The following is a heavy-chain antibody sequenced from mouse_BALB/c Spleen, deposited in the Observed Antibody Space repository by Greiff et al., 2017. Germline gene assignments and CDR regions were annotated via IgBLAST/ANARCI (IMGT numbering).Heavy chain of an antibody. CDR2: IDPSDSYT. V-gene: IGHV1-69*02. J-gene: IGHJ4*01. Sequence: QVQLQQPGAELVKPGASVKLSCKASGYTFTSYWMHWVKQRPGQGLEWIGEIDPSDSYTNYNQKFKGKATLTVDKSSRTAYMQLSSLTSEDSAVYYCARGGVRRGGYYAMDYWGQGTSVTVSS. D-gene: IGHD2-14*01. CDR3: ARGGVRRGGYYAMDY. CDR1: GYTFTSYW.